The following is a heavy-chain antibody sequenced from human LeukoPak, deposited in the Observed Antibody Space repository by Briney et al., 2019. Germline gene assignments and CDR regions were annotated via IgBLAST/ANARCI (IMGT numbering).Heavy chain of an antibody. CDR2: ISSSSSYI. Sequence: PGGSLRLSCAASGFTFSSYSMNWVRQAPGKGLEWVSSISSSSSYIYYADSVKGRFTISRDNAKNSLYLQMNSLRAEDTAVYYCASAGYSDSCLRYWGQGTLVTVSS. CDR3: ASAGYSDSCLRY. CDR1: GFTFSSYS. D-gene: IGHD6-13*01. J-gene: IGHJ4*02. V-gene: IGHV3-21*01.